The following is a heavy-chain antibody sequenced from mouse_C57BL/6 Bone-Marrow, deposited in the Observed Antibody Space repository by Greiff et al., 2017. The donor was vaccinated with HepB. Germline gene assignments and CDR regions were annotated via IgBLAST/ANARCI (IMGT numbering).Heavy chain of an antibody. D-gene: IGHD1-1*01. CDR3: ASPYYGSSFAWFAY. Sequence: VQLKESGPELVKPGASVKIPCKASGYTFTDYNMDWVKQSHGKSLEWIGDINPNNGGTIYNQKFKGKATLTVDKSSSTAYMELRSLTSEDTAVYYCASPYYGSSFAWFAYWGQGTLVTVSA. J-gene: IGHJ3*01. V-gene: IGHV1-18*01. CDR2: INPNNGGT. CDR1: GYTFTDYN.